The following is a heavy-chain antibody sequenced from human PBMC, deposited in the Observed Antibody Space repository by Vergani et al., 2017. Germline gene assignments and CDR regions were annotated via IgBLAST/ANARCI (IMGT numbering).Heavy chain of an antibody. CDR3: ARLSYDTAPTGHGGYDC. CDR2: IRTRYSRT. J-gene: IGHJ4*02. CDR1: GFTFSACP. D-gene: IGHD3-22*01. V-gene: IGHV3-23*01. Sequence: EVQLLQSGGGVIQPGGSVRLSCAASGFTFSACPMTWVRQAPGKGLGWVTAIRTRYSRTYYGDSMKGRFTISRDNSKNMLYLQMNSLRAEDTAVYYCARLSYDTAPTGHGGYDCWGQGTLVSVSS.